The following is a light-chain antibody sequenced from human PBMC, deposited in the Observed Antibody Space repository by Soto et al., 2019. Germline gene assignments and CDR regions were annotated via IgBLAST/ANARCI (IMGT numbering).Light chain of an antibody. CDR1: QSVTSSY. J-gene: IGKJ4*01. CDR2: GAS. CDR3: QQYSTSRLT. V-gene: IGKV3-20*01. Sequence: EIVLTQSPGTLSLSPGERATLSCRASQSVTSSYLAWYQQKPGQAPRLLISGASSRATGIPDRFSGSGSGTDFPLTISRLEPEDFAVYYCQQYSTSRLTFGGGTKGAIK.